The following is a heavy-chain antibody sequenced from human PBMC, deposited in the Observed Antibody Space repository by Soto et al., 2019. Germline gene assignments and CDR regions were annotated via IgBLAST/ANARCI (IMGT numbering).Heavy chain of an antibody. CDR1: GFTFSSYS. CDR2: ISSSSSYI. D-gene: IGHD3-3*01. CDR3: ARVASVYDCWSGDYYYYYGMDV. J-gene: IGHJ6*02. Sequence: GGSLRLSCAASGFTFSSYSMNWVRQAPGKGLEWVSSISSSSSYIYYTDSGKGRFTISRDNAKDSMYLQMNSLRAEDTAVYYCARVASVYDCWSGDYYYYYGMDVWGQGTTVTVSS. V-gene: IGHV3-21*01.